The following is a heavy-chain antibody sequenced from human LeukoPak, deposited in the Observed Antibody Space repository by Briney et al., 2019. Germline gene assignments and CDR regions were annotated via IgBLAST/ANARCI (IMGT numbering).Heavy chain of an antibody. CDR1: GFTFSSYE. J-gene: IGHJ4*02. CDR3: ARSAR. CDR2: IYSGGST. V-gene: IGHV3-66*01. Sequence: GGSLRLSCAASGFTFSSYEMNWVRQAPGKGLEWVSIIYSGGSTYYADSVKGRFTISRDNSKNTLYLQMNSLRAEDTAVYYCARSARWGQGTLVTVSS.